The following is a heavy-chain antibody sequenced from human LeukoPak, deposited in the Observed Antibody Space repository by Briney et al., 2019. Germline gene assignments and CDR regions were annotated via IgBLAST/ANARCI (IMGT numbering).Heavy chain of an antibody. D-gene: IGHD5-18*01. Sequence: GESLKISCKGAGYSFTTYWIAWVRQMPGKGLEWMGIIYPGDSDTRYSPSFQGQVTISADKSFSTAYLQWSSLKASDTAMYYCARSAAGYGYGRLDSWGQGTLVTVSS. V-gene: IGHV5-51*01. CDR3: ARSAAGYGYGRLDS. CDR1: GYSFTTYW. J-gene: IGHJ4*02. CDR2: IYPGDSDT.